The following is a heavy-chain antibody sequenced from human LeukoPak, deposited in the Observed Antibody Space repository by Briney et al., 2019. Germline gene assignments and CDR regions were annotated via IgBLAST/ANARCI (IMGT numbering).Heavy chain of an antibody. D-gene: IGHD5-18*01. Sequence: ASVKVSCRASGYTFTSYYMHWVRQAPGQGLEWMGIINPSGGSTSYAQKFQGRVTMTRDTSTSTVYMELSSLRSEDTAVYYCARGPRIQLNDAPYYYYGMDVWGQGTTVTVSS. CDR2: INPSGGST. CDR1: GYTFTSYY. CDR3: ARGPRIQLNDAPYYYYGMDV. V-gene: IGHV1-46*01. J-gene: IGHJ6*02.